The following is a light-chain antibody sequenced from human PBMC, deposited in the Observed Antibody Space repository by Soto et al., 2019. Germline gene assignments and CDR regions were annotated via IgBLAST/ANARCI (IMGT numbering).Light chain of an antibody. CDR2: DAS. CDR3: QQYNNWPPTT. J-gene: IGKJ4*01. CDR1: QSITSN. Sequence: EIVMTQSPATLSVSPGDRATLSSRASQSITSNLAWYQQKPGQAPRLLIYDASTRATGIPARFSGSGSGTEFTLTISSLQSEDFALYFCQQYNNWPPTTFGGGTKVEIK. V-gene: IGKV3-15*01.